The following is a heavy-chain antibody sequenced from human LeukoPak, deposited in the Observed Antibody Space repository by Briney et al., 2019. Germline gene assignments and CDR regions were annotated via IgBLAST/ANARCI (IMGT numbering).Heavy chain of an antibody. J-gene: IGHJ6*02. V-gene: IGHV5-10-1*01. CDR1: GYSFTSYW. CDR3: ARSKGYESSMDV. Sequence: GESLKISCKGSGYSFTSYWISWVRQMPGKGLEWMGRIDPSDSYTNYSPSFQGHVTISADKSISTAYLQWSSLKASDTAMYYCARSKGYESSMDVWGQGTTVTVSS. D-gene: IGHD5-12*01. CDR2: IDPSDSYT.